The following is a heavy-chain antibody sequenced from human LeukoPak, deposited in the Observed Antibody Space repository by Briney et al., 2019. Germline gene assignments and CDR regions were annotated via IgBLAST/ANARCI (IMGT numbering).Heavy chain of an antibody. Sequence: GGSLRLSCAASGFTFSPYWMFWVRQAPRKGLVWVSRINSEGSSTDYAESVKGRFTISRDNAKNMVYVQMNSLRAEDTAVYYCAKGYSGYDFFDYWGQGTLVTVSS. J-gene: IGHJ4*02. V-gene: IGHV3-74*01. CDR3: AKGYSGYDFFDY. CDR1: GFTFSPYW. D-gene: IGHD5-12*01. CDR2: INSEGSST.